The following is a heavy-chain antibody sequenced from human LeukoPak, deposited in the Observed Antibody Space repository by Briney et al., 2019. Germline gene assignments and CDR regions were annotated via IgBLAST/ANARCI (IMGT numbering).Heavy chain of an antibody. CDR3: ARVIVVIPGTNVWFDP. Sequence: ASVKVSCKASGYTFTSYGINWVRQATGQGLEWMGWINPNSGNTGYAQKFQGRVTITRNTSIGTAYMELSSLSSEDTAVYYCARVIVVIPGTNVWFDPWGQGTLVTVSS. J-gene: IGHJ5*02. CDR1: GYTFTSYG. D-gene: IGHD2-2*01. V-gene: IGHV1-8*03. CDR2: INPNSGNT.